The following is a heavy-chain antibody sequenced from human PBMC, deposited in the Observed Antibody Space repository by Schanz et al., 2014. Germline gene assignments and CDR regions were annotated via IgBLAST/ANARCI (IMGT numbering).Heavy chain of an antibody. CDR1: GFSLNTYG. D-gene: IGHD3-22*01. CDR3: ARVHHYDPSGWGYFDY. J-gene: IGHJ4*02. V-gene: IGHV3-21*01. CDR2: ISSSGSYI. Sequence: AQLMESGGGVVQPGTSLILSCSVSGFSLNTYGIHWFRQPAGKGLEWVSSISSSGSYIHYADSVKGRFTISRDNARNSLYLHMNTLGAEDTAVYYCARVHHYDPSGWGYFDYWGQGALVTVSS.